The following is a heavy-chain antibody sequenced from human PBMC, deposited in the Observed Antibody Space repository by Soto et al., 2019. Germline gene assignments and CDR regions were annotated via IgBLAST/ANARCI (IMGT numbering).Heavy chain of an antibody. Sequence: GASVKVSCKASGYTFTTYYMHWVRQAPGQGLEWMGIINPSGSTSYAQKFQGRVTMTTDTSTSTAYMELNSLRAEDTAVYYCARDRYSGRSPFGYWGQGTLVTVSS. J-gene: IGHJ4*02. D-gene: IGHD1-26*01. CDR2: INPSGST. V-gene: IGHV1-46*01. CDR1: GYTFTTYY. CDR3: ARDRYSGRSPFGY.